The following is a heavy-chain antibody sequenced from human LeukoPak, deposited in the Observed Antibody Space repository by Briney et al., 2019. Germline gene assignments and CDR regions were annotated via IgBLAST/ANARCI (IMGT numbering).Heavy chain of an antibody. CDR3: ARAYYDFWSGYFYYYYMDV. CDR2: IYYSGST. CDR1: GGSISSYY. V-gene: IGHV4-59*12. J-gene: IGHJ6*03. D-gene: IGHD3-3*01. Sequence: SETLSLTCTVSGGSISSYYWSWIRQPPGKGLEWIGYIYYSGSTNYNPSLKSRVTMSVDTSKNQFSLKLSSVTAADTAVYYCARAYYDFWSGYFYYYYMDVWGKGTTVTVSS.